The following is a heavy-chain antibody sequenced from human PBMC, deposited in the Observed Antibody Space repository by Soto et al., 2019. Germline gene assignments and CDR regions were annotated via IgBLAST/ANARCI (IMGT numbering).Heavy chain of an antibody. CDR1: GFTFSNAW. Sequence: GGSLRLSCAASGFTFSNAWINWVRQAPGKGLEWVGRIKSKTEGGTTNYAAPVKGRFTVSGDDSKNTVYLHMNSLRTEDTAVYYCTADIPNISANYGMDVWGQGTTVTVSS. CDR3: TADIPNISANYGMDV. CDR2: IKSKTEGGTT. V-gene: IGHV3-15*07. D-gene: IGHD6-25*01. J-gene: IGHJ6*02.